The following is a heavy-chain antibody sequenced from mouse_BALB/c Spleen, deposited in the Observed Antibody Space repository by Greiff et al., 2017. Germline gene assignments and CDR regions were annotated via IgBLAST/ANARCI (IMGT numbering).Heavy chain of an antibody. Sequence: EVQLVESGGGLVKPGGSLKLSCAASGFTFSSYAMSWVRQTPEKRLEWVASISSGGSTYYPDSVKGRFTISRDNARNILYLQMSSLRSEDTAMYYCAREVVATDWYFDVWGAGTTVTVSS. D-gene: IGHD1-1*01. CDR2: ISSGGST. V-gene: IGHV5-6-5*01. J-gene: IGHJ1*01. CDR3: AREVVATDWYFDV. CDR1: GFTFSSYA.